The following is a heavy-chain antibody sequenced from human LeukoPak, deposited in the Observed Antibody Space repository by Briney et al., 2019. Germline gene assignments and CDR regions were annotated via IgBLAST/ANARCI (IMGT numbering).Heavy chain of an antibody. V-gene: IGHV4-31*03. CDR1: GGSISSGGYY. D-gene: IGHD2-2*01. CDR3: ARTVVVPAALLRHYYYYMDV. Sequence: PSQTLSLTCTVSGGSISSGGYYWSWIRQHPGKGLEWIGYIYYSGSTYYSPSLKSRVTISVDTSKNQFSLKLSSVTAADTAVYYCARTVVVPAALLRHYYYYMDVWGKGTTVTVSS. CDR2: IYYSGST. J-gene: IGHJ6*03.